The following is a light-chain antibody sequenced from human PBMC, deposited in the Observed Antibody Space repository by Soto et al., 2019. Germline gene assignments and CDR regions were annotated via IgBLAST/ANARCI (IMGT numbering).Light chain of an antibody. CDR2: GAS. Sequence: EIVLTQSPATLSLSPGERATLSCRASQSVSSSYLAWYQQKPGQPPRLLIYGASSMATGIPDRFSGSGSGTDFTLTISRLEPEDFAVYYCHQYDSSPVTFGQGTKVEIK. V-gene: IGKV3-20*01. CDR1: QSVSSSY. J-gene: IGKJ1*01. CDR3: HQYDSSPVT.